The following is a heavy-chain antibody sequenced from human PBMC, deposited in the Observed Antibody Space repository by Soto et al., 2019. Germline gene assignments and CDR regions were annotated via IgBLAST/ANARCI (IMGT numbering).Heavy chain of an antibody. Sequence: SETLSLTCTVSGGSIGSGDYYWSWIRQPPGKGLEWIGYIYHSGSTYYNPSLKSRVTISVDTSKNQFSLKLSSVTAADTAVYYCARDRSHCSSTSCYGSRWFDPWGQGTLVTVSS. CDR3: ARDRSHCSSTSCYGSRWFDP. D-gene: IGHD2-2*01. J-gene: IGHJ5*02. V-gene: IGHV4-30-4*01. CDR2: IYHSGST. CDR1: GGSIGSGDYY.